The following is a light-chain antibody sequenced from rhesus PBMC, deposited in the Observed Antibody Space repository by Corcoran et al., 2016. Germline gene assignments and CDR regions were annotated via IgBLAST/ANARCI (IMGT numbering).Light chain of an antibody. CDR3: MQGIEYPYS. CDR1: QRLMDTEDGNTY. Sequence: DIVMTQTPLSLPVTPGEPASISCRSSQRLMDTEDGNTYLEWYLQKPGQSTQPLIYEVSKRASGVPDRFMGSGSDTDVTLKISRVEAEDVGVYYCMQGIEYPYSFGQGTKVEI. CDR2: EVS. V-gene: IGKV2S20*01. J-gene: IGKJ2*01.